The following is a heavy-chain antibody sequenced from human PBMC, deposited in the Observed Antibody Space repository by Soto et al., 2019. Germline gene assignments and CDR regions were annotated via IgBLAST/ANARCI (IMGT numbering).Heavy chain of an antibody. J-gene: IGHJ6*02. CDR1: GYSISSGYY. CDR2: IYHSGST. V-gene: IGHV4-38-2*02. D-gene: IGHD3-3*01. CDR3: ARDPLSYDFGSGHYGMDV. Sequence: PSETLSLTCAVSGYSISSGYYWGWIRQPPGKGLEWIGSIYHSGSTYYNPSLKSRVTISVDTSKNQFSLKLSSVTAADTALYYCARDPLSYDFGSGHYGMDVWGQGTTVTVSS.